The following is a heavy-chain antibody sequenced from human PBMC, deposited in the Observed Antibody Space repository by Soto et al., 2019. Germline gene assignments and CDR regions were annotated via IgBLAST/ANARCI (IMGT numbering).Heavy chain of an antibody. Sequence: EVQLVESGGGLVQRGGSLRLSCAASGLXFSXYSMNWVRQAPGKGLEWVSYISSSSSTIYYADSVKGRFTISRDNAKNSLYLQMNSLRAEXTAXXXXXXXXXXXXXXXXMDVWGQGTTVTVSS. CDR1: GLXFSXYS. V-gene: IGHV3-48*01. CDR2: ISSSSSTI. J-gene: IGHJ6*02. CDR3: XXXXXXXXXXXXMDV.